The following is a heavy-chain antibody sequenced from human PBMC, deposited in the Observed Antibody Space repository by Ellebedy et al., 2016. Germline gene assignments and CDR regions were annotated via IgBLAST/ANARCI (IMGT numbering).Heavy chain of an antibody. CDR2: ISAYNGNT. Sequence: ASVKVSCXASGYTFTSYGISWVRQAPGQGLEWMGWISAYNGNTNYAQKLQGRVTMTTDTSTSTAYMELRSLRSDDTAVYYCARVTPYYGDHLWADYWGQGTLVTVSS. J-gene: IGHJ4*02. D-gene: IGHD4-17*01. CDR3: ARVTPYYGDHLWADY. CDR1: GYTFTSYG. V-gene: IGHV1-18*01.